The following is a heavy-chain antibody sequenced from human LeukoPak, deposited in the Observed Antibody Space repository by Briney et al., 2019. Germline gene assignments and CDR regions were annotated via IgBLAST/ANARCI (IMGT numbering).Heavy chain of an antibody. CDR2: IYYSGTT. J-gene: IGHJ4*02. D-gene: IGHD3-16*01. CDR1: GGSISSSGYY. V-gene: IGHV4-39*01. CDR3: ARVPRGSYYFDY. Sequence: PSETLSLTCTVSGGSISSSGYYWGWIRQPPGKGLESIGIIYYSGTTYYNPSLKNRITISVDTSKNQFSLRLNSVTAADTAVYHCARVPRGSYYFDYWGQGTLVTVSS.